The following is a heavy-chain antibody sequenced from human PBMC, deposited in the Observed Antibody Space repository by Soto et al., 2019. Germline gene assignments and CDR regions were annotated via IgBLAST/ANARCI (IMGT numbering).Heavy chain of an antibody. CDR2: ISGGGDGT. Sequence: EVQLLESGGGLVRPGGSLRLSCAASGFTFYNYAMNWVRQAPGKGLEWVSTISGGGDGTYYADYVKGRFTISRDNSRNTVYLQMNSLRAEDTAVYYCAKKGLSSLATYCTTGDCHYAFDVWGQGTLVTVSS. CDR1: GFTFYNYA. D-gene: IGHD2-8*01. CDR3: AKKGLSSLATYCTTGDCHYAFDV. V-gene: IGHV3-23*01. J-gene: IGHJ3*01.